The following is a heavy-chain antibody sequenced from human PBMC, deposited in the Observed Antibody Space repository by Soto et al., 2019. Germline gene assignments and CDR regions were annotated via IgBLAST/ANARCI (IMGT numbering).Heavy chain of an antibody. Sequence: GESLKISCAASGFTFSSYAMHWVRQAPGKGLEWVAVISYDGSNKYYADSVKGRFTISRDNSKNTLYLQMNSLRAEDTAVYYCARDPIVVVITYAGDYWGQGTLVTVSS. CDR1: GFTFSSYA. CDR2: ISYDGSNK. J-gene: IGHJ4*02. D-gene: IGHD3-22*01. CDR3: ARDPIVVVITYAGDY. V-gene: IGHV3-30*04.